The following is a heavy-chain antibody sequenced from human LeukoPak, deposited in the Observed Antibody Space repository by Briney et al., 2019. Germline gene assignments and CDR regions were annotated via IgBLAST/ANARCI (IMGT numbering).Heavy chain of an antibody. Sequence: GGSLRLSCAASRFTFNSYAMSWVRQAPGKGLEWVSVIGGSNGITFYVGSVKGRFTVSRDNSKDTLYPQMNSLRAEDTAVYYCARNENSGWGYFDYWGQGTLVTVSS. V-gene: IGHV3-23*01. CDR2: IGGSNGIT. J-gene: IGHJ4*02. CDR1: RFTFNSYA. CDR3: ARNENSGWGYFDY. D-gene: IGHD5-12*01.